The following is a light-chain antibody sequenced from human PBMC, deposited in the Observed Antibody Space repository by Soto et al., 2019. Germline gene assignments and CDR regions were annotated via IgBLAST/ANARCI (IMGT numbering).Light chain of an antibody. Sequence: QSVLTQSPSASASLGASVKLTCTLSSGHSSYAIAWHQHRPEKGPRYLMKLNSDGSHSKGDGIPDRFSGSSSGAERYLTISSLQSEDEADYFCQTWVTGIQVFGGGTKVTVL. CDR2: LNSDGSH. CDR1: SGHSSYA. CDR3: QTWVTGIQV. J-gene: IGLJ2*01. V-gene: IGLV4-69*01.